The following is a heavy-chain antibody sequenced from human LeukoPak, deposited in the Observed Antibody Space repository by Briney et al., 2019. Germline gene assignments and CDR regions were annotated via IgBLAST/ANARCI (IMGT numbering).Heavy chain of an antibody. J-gene: IGHJ5*02. V-gene: IGHV3-53*01. Sequence: QPGGSLRLSCAASGFTVSSNYMSWVRQAPGKGLEWVSVIYSGGSTYYGDSVKGRFTICRDNSKNTLYLQMNSLRAEDTAVYYCARRGSTRSYGYWFDPWGQGTLVTVSS. CDR1: GFTVSSNY. D-gene: IGHD1-26*01. CDR3: ARRGSTRSYGYWFDP. CDR2: IYSGGST.